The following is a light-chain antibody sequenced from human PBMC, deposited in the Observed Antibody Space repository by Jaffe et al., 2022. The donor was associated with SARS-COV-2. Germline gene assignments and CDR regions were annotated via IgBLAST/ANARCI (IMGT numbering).Light chain of an antibody. V-gene: IGLV2-11*01. CDR1: SSDVGGYNY. J-gene: IGLJ2*01. Sequence: QSALTQPRSVSGSPGQSVTISCTGTSSDVGGYNYVSWFQQHPGQAPKLIIYDVSQRPSGVPDRFSGSKSGNTASLTISGLQAEHEADYYCCSYAGSSTFGVVFGGGTKLTVL. CDR3: CSYAGSSTFGVV. CDR2: DVS.